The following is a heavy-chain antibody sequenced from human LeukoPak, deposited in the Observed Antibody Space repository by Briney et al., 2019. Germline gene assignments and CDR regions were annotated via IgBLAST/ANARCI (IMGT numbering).Heavy chain of an antibody. CDR2: INHSGST. CDR1: GGSFSGYY. D-gene: IGHD2-15*01. J-gene: IGHJ4*02. V-gene: IGHV4-34*01. CDR3: ATGRIVVVVAATIPFDY. Sequence: SETLSLTCAVYGGSFSGYYWSWIRQPPGKGLEWIGEINHSGSTYYIPSLKSRVTISVDTSKNQFSLKLSSVTAADTAVYYCATGRIVVVVAATIPFDYWGQGTLVTVSS.